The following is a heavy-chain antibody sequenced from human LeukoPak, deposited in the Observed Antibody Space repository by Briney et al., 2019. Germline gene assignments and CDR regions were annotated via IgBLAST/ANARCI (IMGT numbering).Heavy chain of an antibody. CDR2: ICYSGST. D-gene: IGHD2-8*01. CDR3: ARVVKVVLMVYATYYFDY. CDR1: GGSVSSGSYY. V-gene: IGHV4-61*01. J-gene: IGHJ4*02. Sequence: SETLSLTCTVSGGSVSSGSYYWSWIRQPPGKGLEWIGYICYSGSTNYNPSLKSRVTISVDTSKNQFSLKLSSVTAADTAVYYCARVVKVVLMVYATYYFDYWGQGTLVTVSS.